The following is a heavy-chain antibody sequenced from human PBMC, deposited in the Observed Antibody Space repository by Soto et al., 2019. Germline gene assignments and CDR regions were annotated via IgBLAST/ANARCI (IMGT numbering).Heavy chain of an antibody. CDR1: GGSISSSSYY. V-gene: IGHV4-39*01. Sequence: PSETLSLTCTVSGGSISSSSYYWGWIRQPPGKGLEWIGSIYYSGSTYYNPSLKSRATISVDTSKNQFSLKLSSVTAADTAVYYCFATTYYFDYWGQGTLVTVSS. CDR2: IYYSGST. D-gene: IGHD1-1*01. J-gene: IGHJ4*02. CDR3: FATTYYFDY.